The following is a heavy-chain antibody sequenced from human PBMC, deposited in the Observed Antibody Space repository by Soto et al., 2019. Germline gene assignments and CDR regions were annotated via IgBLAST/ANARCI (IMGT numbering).Heavy chain of an antibody. D-gene: IGHD6-19*01. V-gene: IGHV3-30*18. J-gene: IGHJ4*02. CDR3: AKDVKGIAVAGFDY. CDR2: ISYDGSNK. CDR1: GFTFSSYG. Sequence: PGGSLRLSCAASGFTFSSYGMHWVRQAPGKGLEWVAVISYDGSNKYYADSVKGRFTISRDNSKNTLYLQMNSLRAEDTAVHYCAKDVKGIAVAGFDYWGQGTLVTVSS.